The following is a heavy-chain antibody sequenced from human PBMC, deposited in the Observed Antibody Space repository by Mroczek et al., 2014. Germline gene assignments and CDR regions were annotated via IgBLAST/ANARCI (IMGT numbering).Heavy chain of an antibody. CDR1: GYTLTELS. J-gene: IGHJ4*02. V-gene: IGHV1-24*01. CDR3: ATSGTGRYNWNYGALRKFDY. CDR2: FDPEDGET. D-gene: IGHD1-7*01. Sequence: QVQLVQSGAEVKKPGASVKVSCKVSGYTLTELSMHWVRQAPGKGLEWMGGFDPEDGETIYAQKFQGRVTMTEDTSTDTAYMELSSLRSEDTAVYYCATSGTGRYNWNYGALRKFDYVGQGTWSPSPQ.